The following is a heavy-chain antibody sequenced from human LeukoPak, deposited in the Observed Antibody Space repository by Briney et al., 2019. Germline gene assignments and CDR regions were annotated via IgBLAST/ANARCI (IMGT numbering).Heavy chain of an antibody. J-gene: IGHJ4*02. CDR1: GGSISSYY. CDR3: ARVTGYRIEDYFDY. Sequence: SETLSLTCTVSGGSISSYYWSWIQQPPGKGLEWIGYIYYSGSTNYNPSLKSRVTISVETSKNEFSLKLRSVTAADTAVYYCARVTGYRIEDYFDYWGQGTLVTVSS. D-gene: IGHD6-13*01. V-gene: IGHV4-59*01. CDR2: IYYSGST.